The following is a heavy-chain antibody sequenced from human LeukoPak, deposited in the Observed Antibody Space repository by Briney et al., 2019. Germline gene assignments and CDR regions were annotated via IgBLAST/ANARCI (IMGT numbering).Heavy chain of an antibody. CDR2: ISGSGGST. D-gene: IGHD2-2*01. V-gene: IGHV3-23*01. CDR3: VKSSSMVPAATMDY. Sequence: GGSLRLSCAASGFTFSSSWMSWVRQAPGKGLEWVSAISGSGGSTYYADSVKGRFTISRDNSKNTLYLQMSSLRAEDTAVYYCVKSSSMVPAATMDYWGQGTLVTVSS. J-gene: IGHJ4*02. CDR1: GFTFSSSW.